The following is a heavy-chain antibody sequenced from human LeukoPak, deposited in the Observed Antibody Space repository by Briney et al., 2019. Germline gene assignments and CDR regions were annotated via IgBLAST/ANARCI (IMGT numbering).Heavy chain of an antibody. D-gene: IGHD1-14*01. CDR2: ISGSGGRT. CDR1: GFTFSSYA. V-gene: IGHV3-23*01. Sequence: GGTLRLSCTASGFTFSSYAMNWVRQAPGKGLEWVSSISGSGGRTYYADSVKGRFTISRDNSKNTLYLQMNSLRAEDTAVYYCAKPARTDHADYWGQGTLVTVSS. J-gene: IGHJ4*02. CDR3: AKPARTDHADY.